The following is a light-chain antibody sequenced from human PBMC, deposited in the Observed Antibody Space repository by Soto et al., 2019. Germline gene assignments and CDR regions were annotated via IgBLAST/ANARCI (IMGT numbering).Light chain of an antibody. CDR1: QSVSNTY. Sequence: EIVLTQSPGTLSLSPGERATLSCRASQSVSNTYLAWYQQKPGQAPRLLIYDASSRATGIPDRFSGSGSGTDFTLTISSLEPEDFAVYYCQQRSNWPPLTFGGGTKVDIK. J-gene: IGKJ4*01. V-gene: IGKV3D-20*02. CDR3: QQRSNWPPLT. CDR2: DAS.